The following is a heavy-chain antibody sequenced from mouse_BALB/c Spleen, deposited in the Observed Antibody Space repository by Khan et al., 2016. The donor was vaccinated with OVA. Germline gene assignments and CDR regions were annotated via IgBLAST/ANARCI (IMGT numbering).Heavy chain of an antibody. Sequence: EVQLQESGPGLVKPSQSLSLTCTVTGYSITRYYAWNWLRQFPGNKLEWMGYITYSGSTSYKPPLKSRISITPNTSKNQFLLQLNFVTTEDTATYFCAMGRTYWGQGTLVTVSA. V-gene: IGHV3-2*02. J-gene: IGHJ3*01. CDR3: AMGRTY. D-gene: IGHD4-1*01. CDR1: GYSITRYYA. CDR2: ITYSGST.